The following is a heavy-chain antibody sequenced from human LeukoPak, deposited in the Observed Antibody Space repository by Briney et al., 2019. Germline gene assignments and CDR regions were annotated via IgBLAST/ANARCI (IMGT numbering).Heavy chain of an antibody. CDR3: ARGWEPHAFDI. D-gene: IGHD1-26*01. V-gene: IGHV3-7*01. CDR2: IKQDGSEK. CDR1: GFTFSSYW. Sequence: PGGSLRLSCAASGFTFSSYWMSWVRQAPGKGLEWVANIKQDGSEKYYVDSVKGRFTISRDNAKNSLYLQMYSLRAEDTAVYYCARGWEPHAFDIWGQGTMVTVSS. J-gene: IGHJ3*02.